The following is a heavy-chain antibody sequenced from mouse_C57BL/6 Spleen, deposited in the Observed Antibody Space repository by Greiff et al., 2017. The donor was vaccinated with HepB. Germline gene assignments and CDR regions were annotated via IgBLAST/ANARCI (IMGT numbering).Heavy chain of an antibody. J-gene: IGHJ2*01. D-gene: IGHD1-1*01. V-gene: IGHV1-4*01. CDR1: GYTFTSYT. Sequence: QVQLQQSGAELARPGASVKMSCKASGYTFTSYTMHWVKQRPGQGLEWIGYINPSSGYTKYNQKFKDKATLTADKSSSTAYMQLSSLTSEDSAVYYCARSLTTVAYFDYWGQGTTLTVSS. CDR2: INPSSGYT. CDR3: ARSLTTVAYFDY.